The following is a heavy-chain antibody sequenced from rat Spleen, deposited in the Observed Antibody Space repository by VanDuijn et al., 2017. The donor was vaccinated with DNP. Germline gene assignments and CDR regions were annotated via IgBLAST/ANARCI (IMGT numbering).Heavy chain of an antibody. V-gene: IGHV5-7*01. D-gene: IGHD1-2*01. CDR1: GFTFSDYY. J-gene: IGHJ3*01. CDR2: ISYDGSRT. Sequence: EVQLVESGGGLVQPGRSMKLSCAASGFTFSDYYMAWVRQAPTKGLEWVATISYDGSRTYYRDSVKGRFTISRENAKSPLYLQMDSLRSEDTATYYCASEVITIAAISPFAYWGQGTLVTVSS. CDR3: ASEVITIAAISPFAY.